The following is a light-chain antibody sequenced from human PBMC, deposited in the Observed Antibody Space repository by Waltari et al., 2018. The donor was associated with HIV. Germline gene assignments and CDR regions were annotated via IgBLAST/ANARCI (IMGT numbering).Light chain of an antibody. CDR3: QSYDSGLRV. Sequence: QSVLTQPPSVSAAPGQKVTISCSGSSSNIGNNFISWYQKVPGTAPKLLIYDNNKRPSGISDRFSGSKSGTSGTLAITGLQAEDEADYYCQSYDSGLRVFGGGTKLTVL. CDR1: SSNIGNNF. J-gene: IGLJ3*02. V-gene: IGLV1-51*01. CDR2: DNN.